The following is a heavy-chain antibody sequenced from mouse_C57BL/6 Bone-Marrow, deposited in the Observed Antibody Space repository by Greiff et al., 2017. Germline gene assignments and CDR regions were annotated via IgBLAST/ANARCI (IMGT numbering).Heavy chain of an antibody. J-gene: IGHJ2*01. CDR2: INPSSGYT. V-gene: IGHV1-7*01. Sequence: QVQLQQPGAELVMPGASVKLSCKASGYTFTSYWMHWVKQRPGQGLEWIGYINPSSGYTKYNQKFKDKATLTADKSSSTAYMQLSSLTYEDSAVYYCARGKIYYPFDYWGQGTTLTVSS. D-gene: IGHD1-1*01. CDR1: GYTFTSYW. CDR3: ARGKIYYPFDY.